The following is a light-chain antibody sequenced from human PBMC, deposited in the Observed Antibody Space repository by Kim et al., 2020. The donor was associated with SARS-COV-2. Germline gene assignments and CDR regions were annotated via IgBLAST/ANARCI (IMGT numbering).Light chain of an antibody. Sequence: SPGERATLSCRASQSVGDDDLAWYQQKPGQPPRLLMYAANIRATGIPDRFRGSGSGADFTLTISGLQPEDFAVYFCQQYNESPRTFGPGTKVEIK. CDR2: AAN. CDR1: QSVGDDD. V-gene: IGKV3-20*01. CDR3: QQYNESPRT. J-gene: IGKJ1*01.